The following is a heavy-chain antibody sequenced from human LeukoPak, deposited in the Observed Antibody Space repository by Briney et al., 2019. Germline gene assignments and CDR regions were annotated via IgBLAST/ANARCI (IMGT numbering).Heavy chain of an antibody. J-gene: IGHJ4*02. CDR3: AKDSGATTHPYYFDY. D-gene: IGHD1-26*01. Sequence: GGSLRLSCAASGFTFSSYAMSWVRQAPGKGLEWVSAISVSGGSTYYADSVKGRFTISRDNSKNTLYLQMNSLRAEDTAVYYCAKDSGATTHPYYFDYWGQGTLVTVSS. V-gene: IGHV3-23*01. CDR2: ISVSGGST. CDR1: GFTFSSYA.